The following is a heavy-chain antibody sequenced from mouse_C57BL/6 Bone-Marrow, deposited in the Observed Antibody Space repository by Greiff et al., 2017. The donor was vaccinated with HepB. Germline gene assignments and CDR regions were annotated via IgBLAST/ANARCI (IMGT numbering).Heavy chain of an antibody. D-gene: IGHD2-14*01. CDR2: IYYSGTI. Sequence: DVQLQESGPGLVKPSQTVFLTCTVTGISITTGNYRWSWIRQFPGNKLEWIGYIYYSGTITYNPSLTSRTTITRDTPKNQFFLEMNSLTAEDTATYYCARRRYGDDGFDYWGQGTTLTVSS. CDR3: ARRRYGDDGFDY. V-gene: IGHV3-5*01. J-gene: IGHJ2*01. CDR1: GISITTGNYR.